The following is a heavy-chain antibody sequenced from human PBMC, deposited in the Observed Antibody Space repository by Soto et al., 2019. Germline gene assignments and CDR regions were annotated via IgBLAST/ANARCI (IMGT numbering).Heavy chain of an antibody. Sequence: QIQLVQSGAEVKKPGASVKVSCKASGYNFFDYGVSWVRQAPGLGLEWMGWVSPKSGNTDYGRKVQGRVTMTTDISTSTAYMELRGLISDDTGVYYCARGRTVSSIGPLLVWGQGTLVSVSS. CDR3: ARGRTVSSIGPLLV. CDR1: GYNFFDYG. CDR2: VSPKSGNT. J-gene: IGHJ1*01. D-gene: IGHD1-1*01. V-gene: IGHV1-18*01.